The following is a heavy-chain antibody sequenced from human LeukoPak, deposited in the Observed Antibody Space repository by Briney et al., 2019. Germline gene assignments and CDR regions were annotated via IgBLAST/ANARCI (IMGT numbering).Heavy chain of an antibody. CDR3: AKDPPHYYDSSGYDWDY. J-gene: IGHJ4*02. D-gene: IGHD3-22*01. V-gene: IGHV3-30*02. CDR2: IRYDGNEK. Sequence: GGSLRLSCAASAFPFSTYGMHWVRQAPGKGLEWVAFIRYDGNEKYYGDSVRGRFTISRDNSKNTLYLQMNSLRAEDTAVYYCAKDPPHYYDSSGYDWDYWGQGTLVTVSS. CDR1: AFPFSTYG.